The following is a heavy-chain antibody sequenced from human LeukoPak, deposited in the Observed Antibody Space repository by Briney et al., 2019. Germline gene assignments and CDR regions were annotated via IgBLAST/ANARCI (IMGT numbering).Heavy chain of an antibody. J-gene: IGHJ6*04. CDR3: AELGITMIGGV. CDR1: GFTFSSYE. Sequence: HPGGSLRLPCAASGFTFSSYEMNSVRQAPGKWLEWVSYISSSGSTIYYADSVKGRFTISRDNAKNSLYLQMNSLRAEDTAVYYCAELGITMIGGVWGKGTTVTISS. V-gene: IGHV3-48*03. D-gene: IGHD3-10*02. CDR2: ISSSGSTI.